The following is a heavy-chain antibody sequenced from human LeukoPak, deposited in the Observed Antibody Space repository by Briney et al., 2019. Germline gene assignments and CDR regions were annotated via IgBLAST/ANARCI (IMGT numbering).Heavy chain of an antibody. CDR2: HSMSDDKP. CDR1: RYTLTSHG. CDR3: ARSPGDPWDDTSFYLDV. D-gene: IGHD4-17*01. Sequence: ASVKVSCKASRYTLTSHGITWVRQAAGQGLEWMGCHSMSDDKPKYAQRFQGRVTMTTDTSTGTAYMDLRGLRPDDTAVYYCARSPGDPWDDTSFYLDVWGEGTTVTVSS. V-gene: IGHV1-18*01. J-gene: IGHJ6*03.